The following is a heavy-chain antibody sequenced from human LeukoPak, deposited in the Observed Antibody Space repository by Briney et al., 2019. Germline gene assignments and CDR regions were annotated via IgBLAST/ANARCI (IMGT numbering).Heavy chain of an antibody. V-gene: IGHV1-18*01. Sequence: GASVKVSCKASGYTFTSYGISWVRQAPGQGLEWMGWISAYNGNTNYAQKLQGRVTMTTDTSTSTAYMELRSLRSDDTAVYYCARGVYYDILTGYLNAFDIWGQGTMVTVSS. CDR1: GYTFTSYG. D-gene: IGHD3-9*01. CDR2: ISAYNGNT. J-gene: IGHJ3*02. CDR3: ARGVYYDILTGYLNAFDI.